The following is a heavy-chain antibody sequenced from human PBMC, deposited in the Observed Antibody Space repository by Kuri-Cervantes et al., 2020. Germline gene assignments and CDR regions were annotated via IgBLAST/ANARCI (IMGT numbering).Heavy chain of an antibody. D-gene: IGHD4-17*01. Sequence: GESLKISCAASGFTFSDYSMNWVRQAPGKGLEWVSAISGTGGTTYYADSVKGRFTISRDNSKNTLYLQMNSLRAEDTAVYYCARYVYGVTTQFDYWGQGTLVTVSS. V-gene: IGHV3-23*01. CDR1: GFTFSDYS. CDR2: ISGTGGTT. CDR3: ARYVYGVTTQFDY. J-gene: IGHJ4*02.